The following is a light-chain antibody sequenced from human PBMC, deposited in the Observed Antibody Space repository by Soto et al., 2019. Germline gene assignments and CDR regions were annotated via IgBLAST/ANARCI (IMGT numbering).Light chain of an antibody. CDR3: QQVDTYPMT. CDR2: GAL. J-gene: IGKJ4*01. V-gene: IGKV1-9*01. Sequence: DIRLTQSPSFLSASAGDRVTITCRASQDITKYLAWFQQKPGRAPKLLIYGALTLQRGVPSRFSGRGSGTEFTLAISSLQPEDFATYYCQQVDTYPMTFGGGTKVEIK. CDR1: QDITKY.